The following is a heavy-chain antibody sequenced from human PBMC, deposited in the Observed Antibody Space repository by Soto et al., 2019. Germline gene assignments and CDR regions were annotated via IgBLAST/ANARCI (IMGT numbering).Heavy chain of an antibody. Sequence: PSETLSLTCAVSGGTISSSNWWSWVRQPPGKGLEWIGEIYHSGSTNYNPSLKSRVTISVDKSKNQFSLKLSSVTAADTAVYYCARDVPAGGYYGMDVWGQGTTVTVSS. CDR3: ARDVPAGGYYGMDV. CDR1: GGTISSSNW. J-gene: IGHJ6*02. V-gene: IGHV4-4*02. D-gene: IGHD3-10*01. CDR2: IYHSGST.